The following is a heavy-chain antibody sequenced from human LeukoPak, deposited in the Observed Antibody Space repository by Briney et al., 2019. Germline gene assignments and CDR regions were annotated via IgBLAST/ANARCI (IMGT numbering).Heavy chain of an antibody. CDR2: IWYDGSNK. CDR1: GFTFNRFG. Sequence: GRSLRLSCATSGFTFNRFGMHWVRQAPGKGLEWVAVIWYDGSNKDYADSVKGRFTISRDNSKNTLYLQMSGLRAEDTAVYYCARDKGVLASSSRPHYYYYYGMDVWGQGTTVTVSS. V-gene: IGHV3-33*01. D-gene: IGHD6-13*01. CDR3: ARDKGVLASSSRPHYYYYYGMDV. J-gene: IGHJ6*02.